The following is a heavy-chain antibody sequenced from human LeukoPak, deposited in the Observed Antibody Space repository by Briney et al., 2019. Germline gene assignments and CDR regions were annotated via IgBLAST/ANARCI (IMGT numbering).Heavy chain of an antibody. D-gene: IGHD5-12*01. CDR2: IYTSGST. J-gene: IGHJ5*02. V-gene: IGHV4-61*02. CDR1: GGSISSGSYY. Sequence: SETLSLTCTVSGGSISSGSYYWSWIRQPAGKGLEWMGRIYTSGSTNYNPSLKSRVTISVDTSKNQFTLKLSSVTAADTAVYYCARGYSGYSFDGWGQRTLVTVSS. CDR3: ARGYSGYSFDG.